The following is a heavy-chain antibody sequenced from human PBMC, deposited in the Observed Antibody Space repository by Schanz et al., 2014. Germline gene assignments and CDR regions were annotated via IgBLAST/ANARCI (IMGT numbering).Heavy chain of an antibody. CDR1: GFTFNSYA. J-gene: IGHJ4*02. CDR2: IYASGAT. Sequence: DVQLLESGGGLVQPGGSLRLSCAASGFTFNSYAMTWVRQAPGKGLEWVSTIYASGATYYADSVRGRFTISRDRFQNTLYLRMSSLRAEDTADYYCAGPRFDYGEVDYWGQGTLVTVSS. V-gene: IGHV3-23*05. D-gene: IGHD4-17*01. CDR3: AGPRFDYGEVDY.